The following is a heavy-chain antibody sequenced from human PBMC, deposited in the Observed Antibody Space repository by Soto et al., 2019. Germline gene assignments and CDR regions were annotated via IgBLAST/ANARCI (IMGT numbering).Heavy chain of an antibody. J-gene: IGHJ4*02. CDR1: GFTFSSYA. V-gene: IGHV3-30-3*01. CDR3: ARPMWRVVVVAATPDY. Sequence: PGGSLRLSCAASGFTFSSYAMHWVRQAPGKGLEWVAVISYDGSNKYYADSVKGRFTISRDNSKNTLYLQMNSLRAEDTAVYYCARPMWRVVVVAATPDYWGQGTLVTVSS. CDR2: ISYDGSNK. D-gene: IGHD2-15*01.